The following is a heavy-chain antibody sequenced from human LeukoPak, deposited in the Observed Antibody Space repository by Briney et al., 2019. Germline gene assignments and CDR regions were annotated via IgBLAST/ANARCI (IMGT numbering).Heavy chain of an antibody. CDR2: INHSGST. D-gene: IGHD2-21*01. CDR1: GGSFSGYY. CDR3: ARGQYIVATARAGVSDY. Sequence: SETLSLTCAVYGGSFSGYYWSWIRQPPGKGLEWIGEINHSGSTNYNPSPKSRVTISVDTSKNQFSLKLSSVTAADTAVYYCARGQYIVATARAGVSDYWGQGTLVTVSS. V-gene: IGHV4-34*01. J-gene: IGHJ4*02.